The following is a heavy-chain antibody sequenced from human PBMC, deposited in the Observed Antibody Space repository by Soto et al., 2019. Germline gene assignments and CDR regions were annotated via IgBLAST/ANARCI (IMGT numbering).Heavy chain of an antibody. CDR1: GFAFSSYG. CDR2: IWYDGSNK. V-gene: IGHV3-33*06. Sequence: PGGSLRLSCAASGFAFSSYGMHWVRQTSGKGLEWVAVIWYDGSNKYYADSVKGRFTISRDNSKNTLYLQMNSLRAEDTAVYYCAKDDGYSRNWGQGTLVTVSS. J-gene: IGHJ4*02. CDR3: AKDDGYSRN. D-gene: IGHD6-13*01.